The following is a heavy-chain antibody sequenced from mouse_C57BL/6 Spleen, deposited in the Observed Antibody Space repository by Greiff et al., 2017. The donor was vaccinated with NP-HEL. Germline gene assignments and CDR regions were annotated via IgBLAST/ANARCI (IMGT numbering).Heavy chain of an antibody. CDR2: IDPETGGT. CDR3: TPHYGSS. D-gene: IGHD1-1*01. CDR1: GYTFTDYE. Sequence: VQLQQSGAELVRPGASVTLSCKASGYTFTDYEMHWVKQTPVHGLEWIGAIDPETGGTAYNQKFKGKAILTADKSSSTAYMELRSLTSEDSAVDYCTPHYGSSWGTGTTVTVSS. J-gene: IGHJ1*03. V-gene: IGHV1-15*01.